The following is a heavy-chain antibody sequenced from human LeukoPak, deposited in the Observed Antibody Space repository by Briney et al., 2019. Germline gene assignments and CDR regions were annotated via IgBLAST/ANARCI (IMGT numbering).Heavy chain of an antibody. CDR3: ARGPIYSDYLRY. V-gene: IGHV4-34*01. D-gene: IGHD4-11*01. CDR1: GGSFSGYY. Sequence: SETLSLTCAVYGGSFSGYYWSWIRQPPGKGLEWIGEINHSGSTNYNPSLKSRVTISVDTSKNQFSLKLSSVTAADTAVYYCARGPIYSDYLRYWGQGTLVTVSS. J-gene: IGHJ4*02. CDR2: INHSGST.